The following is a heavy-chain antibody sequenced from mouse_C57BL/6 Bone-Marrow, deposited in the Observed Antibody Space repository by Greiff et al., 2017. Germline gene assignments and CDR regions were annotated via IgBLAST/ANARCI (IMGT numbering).Heavy chain of an antibody. CDR3: ERGDYNEEGAWLAY. V-gene: IGHV5-17*01. CDR2: ISCGSSTI. CDR1: GFTFSDYG. J-gene: IGHJ3*01. Sequence: EVKLMESGGGLVKPGGSLKLSCAASGFTFSDYGMHWVRQAPEKGLEWVAYISCGSSTIYYAVTVKGRFTISRDNAKNTLFLQMTRLRCEDTDMNYSERGDYNEEGAWLAYWGQGTLVTVSA. D-gene: IGHD2-12*01.